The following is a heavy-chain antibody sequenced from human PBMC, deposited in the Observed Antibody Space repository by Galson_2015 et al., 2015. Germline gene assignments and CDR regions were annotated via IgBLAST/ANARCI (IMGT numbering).Heavy chain of an antibody. V-gene: IGHV3-30*18. CDR1: GFTFSSYG. CDR2: ISYDGSNK. J-gene: IGHJ3*02. D-gene: IGHD5-12*01. CDR3: AKSQGGYSGYDGKDRGAFNI. Sequence: SLRLSCAASGFTFSSYGMHWVRQAPGKGLEWVAVISYDGSNKYYADSVKGRFTISRDNSKNTLYLQMNGLRAEDTAVYYCAKSQGGYSGYDGKDRGAFNIWGQGTMVTVSS.